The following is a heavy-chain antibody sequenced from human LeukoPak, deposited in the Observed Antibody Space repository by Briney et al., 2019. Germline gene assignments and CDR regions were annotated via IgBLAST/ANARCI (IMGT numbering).Heavy chain of an antibody. D-gene: IGHD3-10*01. Sequence: ASVKVSCKASGYTFTSYDINWVRQATGQGLEWMGWMNPNSGNTGYAQKFQGRVTMTRNTSISTAYMELSSLRSEDTAVYYCARSQRGLKARGVILYYFDYWGQGTLVTVSS. J-gene: IGHJ4*02. CDR1: GYTFTSYD. CDR2: MNPNSGNT. CDR3: ARSQRGLKARGVILYYFDY. V-gene: IGHV1-8*01.